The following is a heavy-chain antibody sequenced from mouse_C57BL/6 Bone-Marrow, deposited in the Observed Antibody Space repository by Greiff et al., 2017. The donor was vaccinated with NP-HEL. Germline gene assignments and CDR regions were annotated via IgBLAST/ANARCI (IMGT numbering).Heavy chain of an antibody. J-gene: IGHJ4*01. V-gene: IGHV7-3*01. CDR1: GFTFTDYY. CDR2: LRPKANGDTT. CDR3: ARSIYYDYADDPFYAMDY. D-gene: IGHD2-4*01. Sequence: DVKLVESGGGLFPPWGERRGGGAGSGFTFTDYYMSWVRQPPGNSLSCFFFLRPKANGDTTEYSASVKGRFTISRDNSQSILYLQMNALRADDSATYYCARSIYYDYADDPFYAMDYWGQGTSVTVSS.